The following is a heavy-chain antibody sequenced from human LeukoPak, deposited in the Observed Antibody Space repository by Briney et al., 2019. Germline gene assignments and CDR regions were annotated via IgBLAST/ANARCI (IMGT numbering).Heavy chain of an antibody. J-gene: IGHJ4*02. D-gene: IGHD6-13*01. Sequence: GGSLRLSCAASGFIFTNAYMTWVRQAPGKGLEWLGRIKSRVDGGTTDYAAPVKDRFSISRDDSRNMLYLQMNSLKTEDTAVYYCTTDAGYSSRWYNYWGQGTLVTVAS. CDR1: GFIFTNAY. CDR3: TTDAGYSSRWYNY. V-gene: IGHV3-15*01. CDR2: IKSRVDGGTT.